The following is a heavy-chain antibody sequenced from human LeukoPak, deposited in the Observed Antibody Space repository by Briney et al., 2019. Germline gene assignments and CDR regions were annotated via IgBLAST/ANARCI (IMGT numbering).Heavy chain of an antibody. CDR1: GFTFSSYW. CDR3: ARGGYSYGYYYYYGMDV. Sequence: GGFLRLSCAASGFTFSSYWMHWVRQAPGKGLVWVPRINSDGSSTSYADSVKGRFTISRDNAKNTLYLQMNSLRAEDTAVYYCARGGYSYGYYYYYGMDVWGQGTTVTVSS. J-gene: IGHJ6*02. D-gene: IGHD5-18*01. V-gene: IGHV3-74*01. CDR2: INSDGSST.